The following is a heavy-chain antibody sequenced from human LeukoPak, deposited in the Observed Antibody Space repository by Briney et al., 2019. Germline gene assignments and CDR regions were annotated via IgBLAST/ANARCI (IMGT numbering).Heavy chain of an antibody. V-gene: IGHV4-39*07. Sequence: SETLSLTCSVSGGSISYYWVWIRQPPGKGLEWIGSIYYTGSTNYNPSLKSRVTISVDTSKNQFSLKLSSVTAADTAVYYCARSRDGNAHVWGKGTTVTISS. CDR1: GGSISYY. D-gene: IGHD5-24*01. CDR3: ARSRDGNAHV. CDR2: IYYTGST. J-gene: IGHJ6*04.